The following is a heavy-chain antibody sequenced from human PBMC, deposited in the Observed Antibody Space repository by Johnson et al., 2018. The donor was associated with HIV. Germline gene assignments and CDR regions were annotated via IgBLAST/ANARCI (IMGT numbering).Heavy chain of an antibody. CDR1: GFTLSSYA. CDR2: IAFDGSNT. CDR3: ARDPNMSKTLWFREADAFDI. Sequence: QEQLVESGGGVVQPGRSLRLSCVASGFTLSSYAMHWVRQAPGKGLEWVGVIAFDGSNTYYADYVKGRFTLSRDNPKNTLFLQMNSLRAEDTAVYYCARDPNMSKTLWFREADAFDIWGQGTMVTVSS. D-gene: IGHD3-10*01. J-gene: IGHJ3*02. V-gene: IGHV3-30*04.